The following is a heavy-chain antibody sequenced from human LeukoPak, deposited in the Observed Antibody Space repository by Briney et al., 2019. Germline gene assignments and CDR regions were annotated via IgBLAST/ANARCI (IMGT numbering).Heavy chain of an antibody. CDR1: GFTFSSYW. D-gene: IGHD3-10*01. V-gene: IGHV3-7*01. Sequence: PGGSLRLSCAASGFTFSSYWMSWVRQAPGKGLEWVANIKQDGSEKYYVDSVKGRFTISRDNAETSLFLQMTSLRVEDTAIYYCARGLYGSGRRSLMAHWGPGTLVAVSS. J-gene: IGHJ4*02. CDR3: ARGLYGSGRRSLMAH. CDR2: IKQDGSEK.